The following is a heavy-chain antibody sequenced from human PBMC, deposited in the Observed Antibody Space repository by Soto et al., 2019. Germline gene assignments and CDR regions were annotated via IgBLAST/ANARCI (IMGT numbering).Heavy chain of an antibody. Sequence: QVQLVQSGAEVKKPGSSVKVSCKASGGTFSSYAISWVRQAPGQGREWMGGIIPIFGTANYAQKFQGRVTITGDESTSTAYMELSSLRSEDTAVYYCAGDIVVVVAATHYYYGMDVWGQGTTVTVSS. J-gene: IGHJ6*02. D-gene: IGHD2-15*01. CDR1: GGTFSSYA. V-gene: IGHV1-69*01. CDR2: IIPIFGTA. CDR3: AGDIVVVVAATHYYYGMDV.